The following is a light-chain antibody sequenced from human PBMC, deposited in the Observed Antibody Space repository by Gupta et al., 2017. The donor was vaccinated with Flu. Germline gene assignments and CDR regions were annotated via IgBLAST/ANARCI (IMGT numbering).Light chain of an antibody. V-gene: IGKV3-11*01. CDR1: QSVGPF. CDR3: QQRINWPRT. J-gene: IGKJ1*01. CDR2: DAS. Sequence: EIVLTQSPATLSLSPGERATLSCWASQSVGPFLAWYQQKPGQAPRLLIYDASNRATGIPARFSGSGSGTDFTLTINSLEPEDFAVYYCQQRINWPRTFGQGTKVEIK.